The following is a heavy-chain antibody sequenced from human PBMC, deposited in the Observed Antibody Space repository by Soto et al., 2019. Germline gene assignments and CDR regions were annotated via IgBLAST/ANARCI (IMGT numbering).Heavy chain of an antibody. V-gene: IGHV3-23*01. CDR1: GFTFSIYA. CDR2: ISGTGSNT. CDR3: ARDPAAEVGYGMDV. Sequence: EVQLLASGVGLVQPGGSLRLSCAASGFTFSIYALSWVRQPPGKGLEWVSGISGTGSNTYYADSVQGRFTISRDNSKKTLYLQMNSLRAEDTALYYCARDPAAEVGYGMDVWGQGTTVTVSS. J-gene: IGHJ6*02. D-gene: IGHD6-13*01.